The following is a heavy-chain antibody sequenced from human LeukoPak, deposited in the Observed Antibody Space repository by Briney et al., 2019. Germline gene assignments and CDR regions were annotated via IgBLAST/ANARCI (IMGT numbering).Heavy chain of an antibody. V-gene: IGHV3-9*01. CDR1: GFTFEDSA. CDR2: ISWNSDSI. J-gene: IGHJ4*02. Sequence: GRSLRLSCAASGFTFEDSAMHWVRQAPGKGLEWVSGISWNSDSIGYGDSVKGRFTISRDNAKNSLYLQMNNLGTEDTALYYCTKGRLSSSWYSHFDSWGQGTLVTVSS. D-gene: IGHD6-13*01. CDR3: TKGRLSSSWYSHFDS.